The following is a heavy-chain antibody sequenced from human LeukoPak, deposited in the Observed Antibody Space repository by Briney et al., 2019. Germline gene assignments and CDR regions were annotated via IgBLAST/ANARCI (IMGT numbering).Heavy chain of an antibody. CDR1: GFTFSSYW. CDR3: ARVKSGYSYGPHYYYYYYMDV. J-gene: IGHJ6*03. V-gene: IGHV3-7*04. Sequence: PGGSLRLSCAASGFTFSSYWMSWVRQAPGKGLEWVANIKQDGSEKNYVDSVKGRFTISRDNAKNSLYLQTNSLRAEDTAVYYCARVKSGYSYGPHYYYYYYMDVWGKGTTVTVSS. D-gene: IGHD5-18*01. CDR2: IKQDGSEK.